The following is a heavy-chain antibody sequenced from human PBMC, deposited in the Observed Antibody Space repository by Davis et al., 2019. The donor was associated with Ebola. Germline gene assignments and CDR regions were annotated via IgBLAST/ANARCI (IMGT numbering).Heavy chain of an antibody. D-gene: IGHD3-9*01. CDR3: AGLTGYYIETRWFDP. J-gene: IGHJ5*02. Sequence: SVKGRFTISRDNAKNSLYLQMNSLRAEDTAVYYCAGLTGYYIETRWFDPWGQGTLVTVSS. V-gene: IGHV3-21*04.